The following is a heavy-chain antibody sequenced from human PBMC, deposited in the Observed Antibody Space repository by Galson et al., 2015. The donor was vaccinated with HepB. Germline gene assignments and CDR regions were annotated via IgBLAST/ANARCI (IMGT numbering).Heavy chain of an antibody. J-gene: IGHJ2*01. D-gene: IGHD2-2*01. CDR3: ARGAHCSSTNCYPYWYFDL. V-gene: IGHV3-21*01. Sequence: SLRLSCAASGFTFSTYNMNWVRQAPGKGLEWVSSISSGSSSIYYADSVKGRFIISRDNAKNSLYLQMNNLRAEDTAVYYCARGAHCSSTNCYPYWYFDLWGRGTLVTVSS. CDR1: GFTFSTYN. CDR2: ISSGSSSI.